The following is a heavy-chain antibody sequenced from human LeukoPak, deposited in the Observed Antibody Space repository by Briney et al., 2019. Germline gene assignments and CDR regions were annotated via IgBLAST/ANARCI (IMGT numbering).Heavy chain of an antibody. CDR1: GYTFTRYY. J-gene: IGHJ4*02. V-gene: IGHV1-46*01. Sequence: ASVKVSCKASGYTFTRYYMHWVRQVPGQGLEWMGIISPSGASTSYAQKFQGRVTMTRDTSTSTVYMELSSLRSEDTAVYYCTRGGYGGPRVAFDYWGQGTLVTVSS. D-gene: IGHD1-1*01. CDR2: ISPSGAST. CDR3: TRGGYGGPRVAFDY.